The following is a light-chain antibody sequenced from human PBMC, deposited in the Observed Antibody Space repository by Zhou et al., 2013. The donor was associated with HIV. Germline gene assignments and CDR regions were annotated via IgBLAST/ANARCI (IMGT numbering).Light chain of an antibody. J-gene: IGKJ1*01. Sequence: DIQLTQSPSSLSASVGDRVTITCRASQSMSSYLNWYQQKPGKAPELLIYAASSLQRGVPSRFSGSGSGTHFTLTITNLQPEDFATYYCQQTYSNFLTFGQGTKVEIK. V-gene: IGKV1-39*01. CDR1: QSMSSY. CDR2: AAS. CDR3: QQTYSNFLT.